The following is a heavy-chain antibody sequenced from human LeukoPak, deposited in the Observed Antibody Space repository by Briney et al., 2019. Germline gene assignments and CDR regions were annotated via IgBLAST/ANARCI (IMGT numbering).Heavy chain of an antibody. Sequence: SETLSLTCSVPGGSLNSFSHYWAWIRQPPGKGLEWIGCIFSSGSTYYNPSLQSRVTFSLDKSNNHFALKLMSLTAADTAVYYCARGLAHGGIANWFDPWGQGTLVTVSS. D-gene: IGHD2-21*01. J-gene: IGHJ5*02. CDR3: ARGLAHGGIANWFDP. V-gene: IGHV4-39*06. CDR1: GGSLNSFSHY. CDR2: IFSSGST.